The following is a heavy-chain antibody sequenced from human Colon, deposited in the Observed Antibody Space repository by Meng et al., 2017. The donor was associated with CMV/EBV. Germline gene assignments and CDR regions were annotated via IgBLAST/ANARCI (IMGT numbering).Heavy chain of an antibody. CDR1: GFTFSSSA. V-gene: IGHV3-23*01. D-gene: IGHD1-14*01. Sequence: GESLKISCAASGFTFSSSAMSWVRQAPGKGLEWVSTVSGTGGTTYYADSVKGRFTISRDNSRDTLYLQMNTLRAEDTAVYYCAKVLYITAVAEGFDIWGQGTLVTVSS. CDR3: AKVLYITAVAEGFDI. J-gene: IGHJ3*02. CDR2: VSGTGGTT.